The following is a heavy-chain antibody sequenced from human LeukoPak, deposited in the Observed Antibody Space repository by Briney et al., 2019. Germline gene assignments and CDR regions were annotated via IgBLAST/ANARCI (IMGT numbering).Heavy chain of an antibody. V-gene: IGHV4-34*01. J-gene: IGHJ3*02. CDR3: ARDKHGDYVVNDAFDI. CDR2: IYYSGST. Sequence: SETLSLTCAVYGGSFSGYYWSWIRQPPGKGLEWIGSIYYSGSTYYNPSLKSRVTISVDTSKNQFSLKLSSVTAADTAVYYCARDKHGDYVVNDAFDIWGQGTMVTVSS. CDR1: GGSFSGYY. D-gene: IGHD4-17*01.